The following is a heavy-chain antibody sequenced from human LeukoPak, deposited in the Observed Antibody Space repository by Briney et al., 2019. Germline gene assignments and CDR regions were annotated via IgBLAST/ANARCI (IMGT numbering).Heavy chain of an antibody. CDR1: GGSISSSSYY. J-gene: IGHJ4*02. D-gene: IGHD2-15*01. CDR2: IYHSGNT. Sequence: PSETLSLTCTASGGSISSSSYYWGWIRQPPGKGLEWIGSIYHSGNTYYNPSLKSRLTISVDTSKNQFSLKLSSVDAAYTYVYNCERQLPDLGFWGQGTLVTVSS. V-gene: IGHV4-39*01. CDR3: ERQLPDLGF.